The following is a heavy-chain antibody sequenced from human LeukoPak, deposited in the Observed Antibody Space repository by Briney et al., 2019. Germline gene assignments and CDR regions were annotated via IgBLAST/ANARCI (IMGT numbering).Heavy chain of an antibody. CDR2: ISAYNGNT. CDR1: GYTFTNYV. Sequence: ASVKVSCKASGYTFTNYVISWVRQAPGQGLEWMGWISAYNGNTNYAQKLQDRVTMTTDTSTSTAYMELRSLRSDDTAVYYCARDYFDILTSYYKVFDYWGQGTLVTVSS. D-gene: IGHD3-9*01. J-gene: IGHJ4*02. V-gene: IGHV1-18*01. CDR3: ARDYFDILTSYYKVFDY.